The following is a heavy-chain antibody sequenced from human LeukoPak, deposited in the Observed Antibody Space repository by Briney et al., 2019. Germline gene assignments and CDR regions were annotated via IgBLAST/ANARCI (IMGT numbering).Heavy chain of an antibody. J-gene: IGHJ6*03. CDR3: ARVALYRPLPTEGYYYYYMDV. CDR1: GFTFDDYG. D-gene: IGHD2-2*01. V-gene: IGHV3-20*04. Sequence: PGGSLRLSCAASGFTFDDYGMSWVRQAPGKGLEWFSGINWNGGSTGYADSVKGRFTISRDNAENSLYLQMNSLRAEDTALYYCARVALYRPLPTEGYYYYYMDVWGKGTTVTVSS. CDR2: INWNGGST.